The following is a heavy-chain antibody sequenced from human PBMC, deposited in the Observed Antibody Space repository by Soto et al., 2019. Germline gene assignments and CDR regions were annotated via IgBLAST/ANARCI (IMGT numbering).Heavy chain of an antibody. Sequence: QVQLVESGGGVVQPGRSLRLSCAASGFTFSSYAMHWVRQAPGKGLEWVAVISYDGSNKYYADSVKGRFTISRDNSKNTLYLQMNSRIAEDTAVYYCARGAPNRHMIVVVLNYFDYWGQGTLVTVSS. J-gene: IGHJ4*02. CDR1: GFTFSSYA. CDR3: ARGAPNRHMIVVVLNYFDY. V-gene: IGHV3-30-3*01. CDR2: ISYDGSNK. D-gene: IGHD3-22*01.